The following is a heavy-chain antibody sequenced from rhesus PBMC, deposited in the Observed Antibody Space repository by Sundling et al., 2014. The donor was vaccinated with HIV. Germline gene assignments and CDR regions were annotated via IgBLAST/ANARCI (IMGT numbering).Heavy chain of an antibody. V-gene: IGHV3-103*01. CDR1: GFIFSMYG. CDR2: ISSGGDWT. D-gene: IGHD5-12*01. Sequence: EVQLVESGGGLVHPGGSLRLSCTASGFIFSMYGMFWVRQAPGKGLEWISGISSGGDWTNYADSVKGRFTISRDNSKNTLSLQMSSLTAEDTAVYYCTKDPDTLSDYWGQGVLVTVSS. J-gene: IGHJ4*01. CDR3: TKDPDTLSDY.